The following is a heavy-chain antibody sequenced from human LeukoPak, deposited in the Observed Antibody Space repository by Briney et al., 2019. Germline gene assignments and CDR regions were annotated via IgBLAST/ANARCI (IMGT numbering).Heavy chain of an antibody. CDR2: IIPIFGTA. V-gene: IGHV1-69*05. CDR3: AREGFTMIVVEMSGIFDY. Sequence: SVKVSCKASGGTFSSYAISWVRQAPGQGLEWMGRIIPIFGTANYAQKFQGRVTITTDESTSTAYMEPSSLRSEDTAVYYCAREGFTMIVVEMSGIFDYWGQGTLVTVSS. D-gene: IGHD3-22*01. CDR1: GGTFSSYA. J-gene: IGHJ4*02.